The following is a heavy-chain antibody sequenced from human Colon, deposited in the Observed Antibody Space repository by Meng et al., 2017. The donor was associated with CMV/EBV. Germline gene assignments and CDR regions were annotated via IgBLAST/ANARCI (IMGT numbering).Heavy chain of an antibody. V-gene: IGHV3-66*02. Sequence: GESLKISCAASGFSVSSHYVSWVRQAPGKGLEWVSVIDLDGGIHHADPAKGRFTISKDNSKNMFYLQMNSLKTEDTAVYYCARGHSGDSWGQGTLVTVSS. J-gene: IGHJ4*02. CDR3: ARGHSGDS. CDR2: IDLDGGI. D-gene: IGHD5-18*01. CDR1: GFSVSSHY.